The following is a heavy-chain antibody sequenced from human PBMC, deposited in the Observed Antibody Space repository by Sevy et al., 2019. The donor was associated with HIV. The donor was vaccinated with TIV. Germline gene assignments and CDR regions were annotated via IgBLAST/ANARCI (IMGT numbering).Heavy chain of an antibody. V-gene: IGHV1-2*02. J-gene: IGHJ3*02. CDR2: INPNSGGT. CDR3: ARSRGQLLVDAFDI. CDR1: GYTFTGYY. D-gene: IGHD2-2*01. Sequence: ASVKVSCKASGYTFTGYYMHWVRQAPGQGLEWMGWINPNSGGTNYAQKFQGRVTMTRDMSISTAYMELSRLRSDDTAVYYCARSRGQLLVDAFDIWGQGTMVTVSS.